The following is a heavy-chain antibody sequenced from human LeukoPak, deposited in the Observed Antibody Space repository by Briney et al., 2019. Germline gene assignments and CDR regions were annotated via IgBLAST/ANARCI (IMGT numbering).Heavy chain of an antibody. Sequence: GESLKISCQGSGYSFSTYWITWVRQMPGKGLEWMGIIYPGDSDTRYSPSFQGQVTISTDESVSTAYLQWTSLRASDTAMYYCARLRPQDAFDIWGQGTMVTVSS. CDR1: GYSFSTYW. J-gene: IGHJ3*02. CDR2: IYPGDSDT. V-gene: IGHV5-51*01. CDR3: ARLRPQDAFDI.